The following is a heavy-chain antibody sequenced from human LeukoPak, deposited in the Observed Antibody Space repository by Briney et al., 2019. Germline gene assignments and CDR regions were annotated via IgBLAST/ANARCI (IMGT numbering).Heavy chain of an antibody. D-gene: IGHD3-22*01. Sequence: GGSLRLSCAASGFSFDDYGMSWVRQAPGKGLEWVSTISGSGGSTYYADSVKGRFTVSRDGDKNTMYLQMNSLRAEDTAVYYCAKEWDTSGYYVDYWGQGTMVTVSS. CDR3: AKEWDTSGYYVDY. J-gene: IGHJ4*02. V-gene: IGHV3-23*01. CDR1: GFSFDDYG. CDR2: ISGSGGST.